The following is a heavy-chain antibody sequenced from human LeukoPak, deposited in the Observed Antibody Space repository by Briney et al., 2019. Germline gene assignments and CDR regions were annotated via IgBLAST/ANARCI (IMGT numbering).Heavy chain of an antibody. CDR2: IYYSGST. CDR1: GGSISSSSYY. CDR3: ARGAELYDYYDSGGYHSNYFDY. Sequence: SETLSLTCTVSGGSISSSSYYWGWIRQPPGKGLEWIGSIYYSGSTYYNPSLKSRVTISVDTSKNQFSLKLNSVTAADTAVYYCARGAELYDYYDSGGYHSNYFDYWGQGTLVTVSS. J-gene: IGHJ4*02. D-gene: IGHD3-22*01. V-gene: IGHV4-39*07.